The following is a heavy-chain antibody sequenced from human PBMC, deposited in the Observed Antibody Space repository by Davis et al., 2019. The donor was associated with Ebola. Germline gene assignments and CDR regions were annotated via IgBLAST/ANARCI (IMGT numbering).Heavy chain of an antibody. J-gene: IGHJ6*02. D-gene: IGHD3-3*01. Sequence: SETLSLTCALSGGSTSSSNWWSWVRQPPGKGLEWIGEIYHSGSTNYNPSLKSRVTISVDKSKNQFSLKLSSVTAADTAVYYCARDWSRLEWLLWGYYGMDVWGQGTTVTVSS. CDR2: IYHSGST. V-gene: IGHV4-4*02. CDR3: ARDWSRLEWLLWGYYGMDV. CDR1: GGSTSSSNW.